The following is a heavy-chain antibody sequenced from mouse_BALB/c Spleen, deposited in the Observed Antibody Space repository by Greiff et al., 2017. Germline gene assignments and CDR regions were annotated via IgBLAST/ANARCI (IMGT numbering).Heavy chain of an antibody. J-gene: IGHJ2*01. CDR3: ARDYGSTSYFDE. Sequence: QVQLQQSGAELVRPGVSVKISCKGSGYTFTDYAMHWVKQSHAKSLEWIGVISTYYGDASYNQKFKGKATMTVDKSSSTAYMELARLTSEDSAIYYCARDYGSTSYFDEWGQGTTLTVSA. D-gene: IGHD1-1*01. V-gene: IGHV1S137*01. CDR1: GYTFTDYA. CDR2: ISTYYGDA.